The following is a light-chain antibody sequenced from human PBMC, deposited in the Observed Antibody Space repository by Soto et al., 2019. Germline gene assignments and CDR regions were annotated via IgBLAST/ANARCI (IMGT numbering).Light chain of an antibody. J-gene: IGKJ5*01. V-gene: IGKV3-20*01. CDR3: QRYGSSRIT. CDR1: QSISNNF. Sequence: EIVLTQSPGTLSLSPGERATLSCRASQSISNNFLAWYQQKPGQAPRLLIYGASSSATGIPGRFSGSGSGTDVTLTISRLEPEDFAVYYCQRYGSSRITFGQGTRLEIK. CDR2: GAS.